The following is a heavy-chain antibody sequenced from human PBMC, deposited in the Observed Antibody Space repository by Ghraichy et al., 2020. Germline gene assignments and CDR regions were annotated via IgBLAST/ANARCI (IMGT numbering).Heavy chain of an antibody. D-gene: IGHD3-3*01. Sequence: GGSLRLSCAASGFTFSSYSMNWVRQAPGKGLEWVSSISSSSSYIYYADSVKGRFTISRDNAKNSLYLQMNSLSAEDTAVYYCARDPYDFLSGYPPYDYYGMDVWGQGTTVTVS. J-gene: IGHJ6*02. CDR2: ISSSSSYI. V-gene: IGHV3-21*01. CDR1: GFTFSSYS. CDR3: ARDPYDFLSGYPPYDYYGMDV.